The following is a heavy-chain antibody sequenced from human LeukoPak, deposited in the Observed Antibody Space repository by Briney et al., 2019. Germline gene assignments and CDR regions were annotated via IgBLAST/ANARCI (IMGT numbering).Heavy chain of an antibody. V-gene: IGHV4-34*01. CDR2: INHSGST. Sequence: PSETLSLTCAVYGGSFSGYYWSWIRQPPGKGLEWIGEINHSGSTNYNPSLKSRVTISVDTSKNQFSLKLSSVTAADTAVYYCARAPYCSSTSCYFDYWGQGTLVTVSS. CDR3: ARAPYCSSTSCYFDY. J-gene: IGHJ4*02. D-gene: IGHD2-2*01. CDR1: GGSFSGYY.